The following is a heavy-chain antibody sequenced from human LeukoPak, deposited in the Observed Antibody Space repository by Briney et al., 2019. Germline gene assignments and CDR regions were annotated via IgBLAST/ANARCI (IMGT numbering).Heavy chain of an antibody. Sequence: AGRSLRLSCAASGFTFSSYSMLWVRQAPGKGLEWVSYISSSSSTIYYADSVKGRFTISRDNAKNSLYLQMNTLRAEDTAVYYCARDRHKYNYDSGGYPPYWGQGTLVTVSS. CDR2: ISSSSSTI. D-gene: IGHD3-22*01. CDR3: ARDRHKYNYDSGGYPPY. CDR1: GFTFSSYS. V-gene: IGHV3-48*01. J-gene: IGHJ4*02.